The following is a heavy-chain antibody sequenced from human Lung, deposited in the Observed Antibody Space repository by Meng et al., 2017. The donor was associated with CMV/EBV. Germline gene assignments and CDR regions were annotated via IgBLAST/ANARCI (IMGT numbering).Heavy chain of an antibody. J-gene: IGHJ4*02. D-gene: IGHD2-2*01. Sequence: GGSLRLXCAASGFTFSDYSMNWVRQAPGKGLEWVSSISSGSGYIYYADSVRGRFTISRDNAKNSLYLQMNSLRAEDTAVYFCARGWDIVLVPAAPDLAYLGQGXLVTVSS. CDR1: GFTFSDYS. CDR3: ARGWDIVLVPAAPDLAY. V-gene: IGHV3-21*06. CDR2: ISSGSGYI.